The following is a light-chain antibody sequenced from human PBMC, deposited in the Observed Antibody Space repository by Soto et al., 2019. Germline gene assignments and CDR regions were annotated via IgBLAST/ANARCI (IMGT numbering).Light chain of an antibody. V-gene: IGKV1-39*01. CDR2: AAS. J-gene: IGKJ5*01. CDR3: QQSYSALSIT. Sequence: DIQMTQSPSSLSASVGDRVTITCRASESISRHLNWYQQKPGKAPKLLIYAASSLQNGVPSRFSGSGSGTDFTLTISNLQPEDFATYYCQQSYSALSITFGQGTRLEIK. CDR1: ESISRH.